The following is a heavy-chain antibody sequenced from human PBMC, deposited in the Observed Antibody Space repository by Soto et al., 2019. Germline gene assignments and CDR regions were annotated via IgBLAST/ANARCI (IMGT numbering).Heavy chain of an antibody. CDR3: ASGGRVVVVPAAIQYYYYYMAV. CDR1: GGSFSGYY. D-gene: IGHD2-2*01. Sequence: SETLSLTCAVYGGSFSGYYWSWIRQPPGKGLEWIGEINHSGSTNYNPSLKSRVTISVDTSKNQFSLKLSSVTAADTAVYYCASGGRVVVVPAAIQYYYYYMAVWGKGTTVTVSS. J-gene: IGHJ6*03. V-gene: IGHV4-34*01. CDR2: INHSGST.